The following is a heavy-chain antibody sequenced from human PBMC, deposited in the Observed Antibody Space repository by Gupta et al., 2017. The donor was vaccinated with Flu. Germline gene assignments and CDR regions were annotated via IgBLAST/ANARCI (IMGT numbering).Heavy chain of an antibody. D-gene: IGHD7-27*01. CDR3: ARSQLGINSIDS. J-gene: IGHJ4*02. CDR2: IWYDGSNK. V-gene: IGHV3-33*01. Sequence: GLEWVAVIWYDGSNKDEADSEKGRFTIYRDNAKNTLYLHMTRLRDEDTAVYYCARSQLGINSIDSWGQGTLVTVSS.